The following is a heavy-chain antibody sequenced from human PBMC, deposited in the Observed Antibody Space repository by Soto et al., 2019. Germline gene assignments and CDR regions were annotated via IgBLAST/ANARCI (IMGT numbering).Heavy chain of an antibody. V-gene: IGHV3-33*01. Sequence: GGSLRLSCAASGFTFSSYGMHWVRQAPGKGLEWVAVIWYDGSNKYYADSVKGRFTISRDNSKNTLYLQMNSLRAEDTAVYYCARVFIEWSYAGAPIYYYYYGMDVWGQGTTVTVSS. D-gene: IGHD2-15*01. CDR1: GFTFSSYG. CDR3: ARVFIEWSYAGAPIYYYYYGMDV. J-gene: IGHJ6*02. CDR2: IWYDGSNK.